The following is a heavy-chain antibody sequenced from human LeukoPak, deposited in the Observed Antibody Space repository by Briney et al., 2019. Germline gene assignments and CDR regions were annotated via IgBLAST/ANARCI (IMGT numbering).Heavy chain of an antibody. CDR1: GGSISSSSYY. V-gene: IGHV4-39*01. J-gene: IGHJ4*02. D-gene: IGHD3-3*01. Sequence: PSETLSLTCTVSGGSISSSSYYWGWIRQPPGKGLEWIGSIYYSGSTYYNPSLKSRVTISVDTSKNQFSLKLSSVTAADTAVYYCALTGSGQFDYWGQGTLVTVSS. CDR3: ALTGSGQFDY. CDR2: IYYSGST.